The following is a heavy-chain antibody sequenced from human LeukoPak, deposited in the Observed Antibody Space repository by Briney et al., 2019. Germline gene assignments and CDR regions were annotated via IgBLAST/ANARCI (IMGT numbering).Heavy chain of an antibody. V-gene: IGHV3-30*18. CDR3: AKPYYYDSSGYLQRDAFDI. CDR2: ISYDGSNK. CDR1: GFTFSSYW. Sequence: PGGSLRLSCAASGFTFSSYWMSWVRQAPGKGLEWVAVISYDGSNKYYADSVKGRFTISRDNSKNTLYLQMNSLRAEDTAVYYCAKPYYYDSSGYLQRDAFDIWGQGTMVTVSS. D-gene: IGHD3-22*01. J-gene: IGHJ3*02.